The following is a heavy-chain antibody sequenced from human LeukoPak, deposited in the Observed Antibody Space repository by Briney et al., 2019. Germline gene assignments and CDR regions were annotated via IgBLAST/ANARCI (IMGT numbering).Heavy chain of an antibody. Sequence: GGSLRLSCAASGFTFDDYGMSWVRQAPGKGLEWVSYITDSGRTIYYADSVKGRFTISRDNAKNSLFLQMNSLRAEDTAVYYCARGEVVTASLPDYFYYYMGVWGKGTTVTISS. J-gene: IGHJ6*03. D-gene: IGHD2-21*02. V-gene: IGHV3-48*03. CDR3: ARGEVVTASLPDYFYYYMGV. CDR2: ITDSGRTI. CDR1: GFTFDDYG.